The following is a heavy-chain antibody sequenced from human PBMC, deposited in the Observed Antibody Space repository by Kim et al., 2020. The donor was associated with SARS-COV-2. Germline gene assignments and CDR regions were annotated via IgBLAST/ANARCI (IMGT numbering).Heavy chain of an antibody. Sequence: GGSLRLSCAVSGFTFSSYGMNWVRQAPGKGLEWVSSISSSGSSTYYADSVKGRFTISRDNSKNTLYLQMNSLRAEDTAVYYCAKDKWACYYDSSGPVDYWGQGTLVTVSS. CDR1: GFTFSSYG. CDR3: AKDKWACYYDSSGPVDY. CDR2: ISSSGSST. V-gene: IGHV3-23*01. D-gene: IGHD3-22*01. J-gene: IGHJ4*02.